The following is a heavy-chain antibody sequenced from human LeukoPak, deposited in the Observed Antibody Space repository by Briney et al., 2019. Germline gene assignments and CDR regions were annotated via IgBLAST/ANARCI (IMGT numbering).Heavy chain of an antibody. CDR3: ARAPEWLIFDY. V-gene: IGHV3-53*04. D-gene: IGHD6-19*01. CDR2: IYSGGST. J-gene: IGHJ4*02. CDR1: GFTVSSNY. Sequence: HTGGSLRLSCAASGFTVSSNYMSWVRQAPGKGLEWVSVIYSGGSTYYADSVKGRFTISRHNSKNTLCLQMNSLRAEDTAVYYCARAPEWLIFDYWGQGTLVTVSS.